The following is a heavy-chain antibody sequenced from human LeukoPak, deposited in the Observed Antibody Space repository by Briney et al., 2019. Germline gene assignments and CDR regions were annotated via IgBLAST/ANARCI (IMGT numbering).Heavy chain of an antibody. CDR3: ARDSVRGYSYGIDFDY. CDR1: GYTFTGYY. CDR2: INPNSGGT. Sequence: ASVKVSCKASGYTFTGYYMHWVRQAPGQGLEWMGWINPNSGGTNYAQKFQGRVTMTRDTSISTAYMELSRLRSDDTAVYYCARDSVRGYSYGIDFDYWGQGTLVTVSS. V-gene: IGHV1-2*02. D-gene: IGHD5-18*01. J-gene: IGHJ4*02.